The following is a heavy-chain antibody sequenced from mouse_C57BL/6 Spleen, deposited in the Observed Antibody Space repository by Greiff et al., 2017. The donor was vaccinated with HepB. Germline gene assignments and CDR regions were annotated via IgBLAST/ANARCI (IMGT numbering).Heavy chain of an antibody. CDR2: ISYDGSN. J-gene: IGHJ2*01. D-gene: IGHD1-1*01. CDR1: GYSITSGYY. CDR3: ARDDYYGSSYGYFDY. V-gene: IGHV3-6*01. Sequence: DVQLQESGPGLVKPSQSLSLTCSVTGYSITSGYYWNWIRQFPGNKLEWMGYISYDGSNNYNPSLKNRISITRDTSKNQFFLKLNSVTTEDTATYYCARDDYYGSSYGYFDYWGQGTTLTVSS.